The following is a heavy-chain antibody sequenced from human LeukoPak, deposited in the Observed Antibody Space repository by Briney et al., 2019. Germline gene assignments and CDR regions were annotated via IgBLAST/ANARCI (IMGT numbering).Heavy chain of an antibody. CDR1: GGTFSSYA. V-gene: IGHV1-69*04. J-gene: IGHJ4*02. CDR2: IIPIFGIA. D-gene: IGHD5-24*01. Sequence: SVKVSCKASGGTFSSYAISWVRQAPGQGLEWMGRIIPIFGIANYAQKFQGRVTITADKSTSTAYMELSSLRSEDTAVYYCARDGVEMATTLMFDYWGQGTLVTVSS. CDR3: ARDGVEMATTLMFDY.